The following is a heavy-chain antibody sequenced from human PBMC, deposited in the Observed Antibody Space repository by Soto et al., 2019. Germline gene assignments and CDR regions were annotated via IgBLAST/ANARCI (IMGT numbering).Heavy chain of an antibody. CDR3: ARGRPIRLAP. J-gene: IGHJ5*02. V-gene: IGHV4-30-2*01. CDR2: IYHSGST. CDR1: GGSISSDGYS. Sequence: PSETLSLTCAVSGGSISSDGYSWSWIRQPPGKGLEYIGYIYHSGSTYYNPSLKSRVTISVDRSKNQFSLKLSSVTAADTAVYYCARGRPIRLAPWGQGTLVTVSS.